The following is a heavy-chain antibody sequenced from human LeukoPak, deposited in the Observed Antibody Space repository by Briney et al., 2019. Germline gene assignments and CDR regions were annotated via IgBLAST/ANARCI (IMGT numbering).Heavy chain of an antibody. CDR3: ARDGGYTSHDY. Sequence: SETLSLTCTVSGGSIIGYYWSWMRQPAGKGLEYIGHIHTSGSTNYNPSLKSRVTMSVDTSKNQFSLKLTSVTAADTAVYYCARDGGYTSHDYWGQGTLVTVPS. J-gene: IGHJ4*02. CDR2: IHTSGST. D-gene: IGHD6-19*01. CDR1: GGSIIGYY. V-gene: IGHV4-4*07.